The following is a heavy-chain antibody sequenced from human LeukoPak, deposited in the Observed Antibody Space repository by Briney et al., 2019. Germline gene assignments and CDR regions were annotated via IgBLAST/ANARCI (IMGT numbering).Heavy chain of an antibody. CDR3: AKGRPARALMDY. Sequence: GGSLRLSCAASGFTFSSYSMTWVRQAPGKGLEWVSSISTSSHYIYYADSMKGRFTISRDNSKNTLYLQMNSLRAEDTAVYYCAKGRPARALMDYWGQGTLVTVSS. V-gene: IGHV3-21*01. D-gene: IGHD3-9*01. CDR1: GFTFSSYS. J-gene: IGHJ4*02. CDR2: ISTSSHYI.